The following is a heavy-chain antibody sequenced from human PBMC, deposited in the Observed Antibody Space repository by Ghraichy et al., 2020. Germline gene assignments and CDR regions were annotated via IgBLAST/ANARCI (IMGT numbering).Heavy chain of an antibody. CDR2: INHSGST. CDR1: GGSFSGYY. CDR3: ARGRGEYSSGWYGFYYFDY. J-gene: IGHJ4*02. V-gene: IGHV4-34*01. Sequence: SETLSLTCAVYGGSFSGYYWSWIRQPPGKGLEWIGEINHSGSTNYNPSLKSRVTISVDTSKNQFSLKLSSVTAADTAVYYCARGRGEYSSGWYGFYYFDYWGQGTLVTVSS. D-gene: IGHD6-19*01.